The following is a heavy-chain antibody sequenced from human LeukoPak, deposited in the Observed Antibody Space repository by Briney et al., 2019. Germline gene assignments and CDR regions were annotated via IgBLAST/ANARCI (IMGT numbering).Heavy chain of an antibody. J-gene: IGHJ4*02. CDR1: GGSFSGYY. D-gene: IGHD5-12*01. V-gene: IGHV4-34*01. Sequence: SETLSLTCAVYGGSFSGYYWSWIRQPPGKGLEWIGEISHSGSTNYNPSLKSRVTISVDTSKNQFSLKLSSVTAADTAVYYCARGLRGGYSGYGPKVHFDYWGQGTLVTVSS. CDR3: ARGLRGGYSGYGPKVHFDY. CDR2: ISHSGST.